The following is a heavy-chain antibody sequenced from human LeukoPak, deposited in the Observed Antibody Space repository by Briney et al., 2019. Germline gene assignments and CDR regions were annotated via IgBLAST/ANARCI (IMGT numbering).Heavy chain of an antibody. CDR1: GYTFTSHG. D-gene: IGHD1-26*01. CDR2: ISAYNGNT. Sequence: ASVTVSCTASGYTFTSHGISWVRQAPGQGLEWMGWISAYNGNTNYAQKLQGRVTMTTDTSTSTAYMELRSLRSDDTAVYYCARDLSTGSYYFDYWGQGTLVTVSS. J-gene: IGHJ4*02. V-gene: IGHV1-18*01. CDR3: ARDLSTGSYYFDY.